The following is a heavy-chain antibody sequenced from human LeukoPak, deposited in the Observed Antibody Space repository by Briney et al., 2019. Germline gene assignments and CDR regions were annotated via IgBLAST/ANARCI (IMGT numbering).Heavy chain of an antibody. Sequence: GGSLRLSCAASGFNVNNAWMSWVRQAPGKGLEWVSTISGGGGSTYYADSVKGRFTISRDNSKNTLYLQVNSLRAEDTAVYYCAKGGKWDVTPFDYWGQGTLVTVSS. CDR1: GFNVNNAW. CDR3: AKGGKWDVTPFDY. V-gene: IGHV3-23*01. D-gene: IGHD1-26*01. J-gene: IGHJ4*02. CDR2: ISGGGGST.